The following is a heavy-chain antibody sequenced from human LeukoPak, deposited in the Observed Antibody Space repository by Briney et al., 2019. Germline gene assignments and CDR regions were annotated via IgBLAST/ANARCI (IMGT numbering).Heavy chain of an antibody. V-gene: IGHV3-21*01. D-gene: IGHD3-16*01. CDR2: ISSSSSYI. Sequence: PGGSLRLSCAASGFTFSSYSMNWVRQAPGKGLEWVSSISSSSSYIYYADSVKGRFTISRDNAKNSLYLQMSSLRAEDTAVYYCARDGGSDAFDIWGQGTMVTVSS. J-gene: IGHJ3*02. CDR1: GFTFSSYS. CDR3: ARDGGSDAFDI.